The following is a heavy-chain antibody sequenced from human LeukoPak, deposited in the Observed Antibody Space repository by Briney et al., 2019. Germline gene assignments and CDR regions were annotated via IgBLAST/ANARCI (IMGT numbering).Heavy chain of an antibody. D-gene: IGHD5-18*01. CDR1: GYTFTSYG. CDR3: ASPKLRSGYSYGYILDY. V-gene: IGHV1-69*13. CDR2: IIPIFGTA. J-gene: IGHJ4*02. Sequence: ASVKVSCKASGYTFTSYGISWVRQAPGQGLEWMGGIIPIFGTANYAQKFQGRVTITADESTSTAYMELSSLRSEDTAVYYCASPKLRSGYSYGYILDYWGQGTLVTVSS.